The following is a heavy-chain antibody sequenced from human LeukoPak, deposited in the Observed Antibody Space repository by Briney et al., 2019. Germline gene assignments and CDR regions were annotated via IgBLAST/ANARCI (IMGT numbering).Heavy chain of an antibody. J-gene: IGHJ6*02. Sequence: ASVNVSCKASGGTFSSYAISWVRQAPGQGLEWMGGIIPIFGTANYAQKFQGRVTITADESTSTAYMELSSLRSEDTAVYYCARVSSPGVYSNYDYYYYGMDVWGQGTTVTVSS. D-gene: IGHD4-11*01. CDR2: IIPIFGTA. V-gene: IGHV1-69*13. CDR3: ARVSSPGVYSNYDYYYYGMDV. CDR1: GGTFSSYA.